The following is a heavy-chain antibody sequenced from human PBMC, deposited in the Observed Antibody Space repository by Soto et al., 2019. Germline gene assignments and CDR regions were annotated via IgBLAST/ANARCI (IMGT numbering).Heavy chain of an antibody. CDR3: CVGHYGG. Sequence: EVQLVESGGGLVEPGGSLRLSCVASGFTFNNAWMNWVRQAPGKGLEWVGHIKPKSEGGAADYAAPAKGRFSISRDDSENTLYLQMNNLRTEDTAVYFCCVGHYGGWGQGTLVTVSS. CDR2: IKPKSEGGAA. V-gene: IGHV3-15*07. J-gene: IGHJ4*02. D-gene: IGHD4-17*01. CDR1: GFTFNNAW.